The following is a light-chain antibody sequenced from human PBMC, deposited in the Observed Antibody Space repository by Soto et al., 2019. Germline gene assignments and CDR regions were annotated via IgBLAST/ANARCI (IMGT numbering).Light chain of an antibody. CDR3: QQYGSSPGWT. V-gene: IGKV3-20*01. J-gene: IGKJ1*01. CDR1: QSVSSSD. Sequence: VLTQSPGTLSLSPGERATLSCRASQSVSSSDLAWYQQKPGQAPRLLIYGASSRATGIPDRFSGSRSGTDFTLTISRLEPEDFAVYYCQQYGSSPGWTFGQGTKVDIK. CDR2: GAS.